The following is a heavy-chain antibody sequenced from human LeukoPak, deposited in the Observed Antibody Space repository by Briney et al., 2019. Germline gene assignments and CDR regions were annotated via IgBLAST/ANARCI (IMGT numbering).Heavy chain of an antibody. CDR3: AGGPRTGYSSGWLTGRNAFDI. V-gene: IGHV4-61*02. D-gene: IGHD6-19*01. Sequence: SQTLSLTCTVSGGSISSGSYYWSWIRQPAGKGLEWIGRIYTSGNTNYNPSLKSRVTISVDTSKNQFSLKLSSVTAADTAVYYCAGGPRTGYSSGWLTGRNAFDIWGQGTMVTVSS. CDR2: IYTSGNT. J-gene: IGHJ3*02. CDR1: GGSISSGSYY.